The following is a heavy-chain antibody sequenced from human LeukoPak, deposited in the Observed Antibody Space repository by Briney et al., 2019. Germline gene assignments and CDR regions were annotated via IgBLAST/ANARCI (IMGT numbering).Heavy chain of an antibody. CDR2: IYYSGST. CDR3: ARGVNGEYYFDY. V-gene: IGHV4-59*11. J-gene: IGHJ4*02. CDR1: GGSISSHY. D-gene: IGHD4-17*01. Sequence: SETLSLTCTVSGGSISSHYWSWIRQPPGKGLEWIGYIYYSGSTNYNPSLKSRVTISVDTSKNQFSLKLSSVTAADTAVYYCARGVNGEYYFDYWGQGTLVTVSS.